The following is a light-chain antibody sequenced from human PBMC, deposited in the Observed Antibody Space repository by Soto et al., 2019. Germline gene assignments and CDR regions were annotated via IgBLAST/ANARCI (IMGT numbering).Light chain of an antibody. Sequence: QSVLTQPRSVSESPGQSVTISCTGTNSDVGGYNYVSWYQQHPGKAPKLLVYDVSNRPSGVPDRFSGSKSGNTASLTISGLQAEDEADYYCSSYTTTNTYVFGTVTKLTVL. CDR1: NSDVGGYNY. V-gene: IGLV2-11*01. CDR2: DVS. J-gene: IGLJ1*01. CDR3: SSYTTTNTYV.